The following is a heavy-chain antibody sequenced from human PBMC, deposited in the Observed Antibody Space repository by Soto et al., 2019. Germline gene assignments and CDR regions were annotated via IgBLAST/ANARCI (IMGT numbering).Heavy chain of an antibody. V-gene: IGHV4-31*03. CDR2: IHYGGRT. Sequence: SETLSLTCTVSGGSISGGGYYWSWIRQHPGKGLEWIGNIHYGGRTYYNPSLMSRLAMSMDTAEHQFSLNLTSVTAADTAVYYCARVRNGAFQYWGQGALGTVSS. CDR3: ARVRNGAFQY. CDR1: GGSISGGGYY. D-gene: IGHD3-10*01. J-gene: IGHJ1*01.